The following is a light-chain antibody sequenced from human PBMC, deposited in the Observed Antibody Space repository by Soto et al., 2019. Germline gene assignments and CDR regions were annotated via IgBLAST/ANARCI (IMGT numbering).Light chain of an antibody. V-gene: IGKV3-11*01. CDR1: QSVSSS. J-gene: IGKJ4*01. CDR3: QQRTNWPPLT. CDR2: GAS. Sequence: EIVLTQSPAILSLSPGERATLSCRASQSVSSSLVWYQQKPGQAPRLVIYGASNRATGIPARFSGSGSGTDFTLTISSLEPEDFAIYYCQQRTNWPPLTFGGGTKVEIK.